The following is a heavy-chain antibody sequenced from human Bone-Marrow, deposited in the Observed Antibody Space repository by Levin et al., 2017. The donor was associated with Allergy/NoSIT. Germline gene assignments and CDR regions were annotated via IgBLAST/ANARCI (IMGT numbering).Heavy chain of an antibody. CDR2: INPDNGDT. CDR1: GYTFTVYY. V-gene: IGHV1-2*02. CDR3: VRAPPPGPAPSLDY. Sequence: ASVKVSCIPSGYTFTVYYVHWVRQAPGRGLEWMGWINPDNGDTDLPEKFQGRVTMPRDTSIRTAYMGMSALTSDDTAVYSCVRAPPPGPAPSLDYWGLGTLVTVSS. J-gene: IGHJ4*02. D-gene: IGHD2-15*01.